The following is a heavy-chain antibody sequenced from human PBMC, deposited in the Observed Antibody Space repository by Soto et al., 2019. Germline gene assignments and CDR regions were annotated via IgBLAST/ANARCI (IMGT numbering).Heavy chain of an antibody. CDR3: ARDASVGTGWFDP. CDR2: TYYGGTT. V-gene: IGHV4-38-2*02. D-gene: IGHD1-1*01. J-gene: IGHJ5*02. Sequence: SETLSLTCTVSGYSISNNYYWGWIRQPPGKGLEWIGVTYYGGTTYYNPSLKSRVTIPLDTSKNQFSLKLTSVTAADTAVYYCARDASVGTGWFDPWGQGTLVTVSS. CDR1: GYSISNNYY.